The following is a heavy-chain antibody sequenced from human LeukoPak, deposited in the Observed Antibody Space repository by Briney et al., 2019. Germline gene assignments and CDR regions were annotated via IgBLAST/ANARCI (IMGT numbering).Heavy chain of an antibody. J-gene: IGHJ4*02. CDR1: GGSISSYY. D-gene: IGHD6-19*01. CDR2: IYTSGST. Sequence: SETLSLTCAVSGGSISSYYWSWIRQPAGKGLEWIGRIYTSGSTNYNPSLKSRVTISVDKSKNQFSLKLSSVTAADTAVYYCARLSSGSVFDYWGQGTLVTVSS. V-gene: IGHV4-4*07. CDR3: ARLSSGSVFDY.